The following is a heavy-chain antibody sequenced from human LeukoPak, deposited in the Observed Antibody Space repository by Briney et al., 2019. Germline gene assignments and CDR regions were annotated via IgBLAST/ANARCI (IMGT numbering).Heavy chain of an antibody. CDR3: ARQPQIPIQPDFDY. V-gene: IGHV1-46*01. Sequence: ASVKVSCKASGYTFTSFYMHWVRQAPGQGLEWMGIINPSGGSTSYARKFQGRVTMTRDMSTSTVCMELSSLRSGDTAVYYCARQPQIPIQPDFDYWGQGTLVTVSS. CDR2: INPSGGST. CDR1: GYTFTSFY. D-gene: IGHD5-18*01. J-gene: IGHJ4*02.